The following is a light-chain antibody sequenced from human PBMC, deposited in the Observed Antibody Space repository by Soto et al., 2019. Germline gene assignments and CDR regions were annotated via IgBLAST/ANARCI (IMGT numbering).Light chain of an antibody. Sequence: EIVMTQSPATLSVSPGKRATLSWAARNGGSSYLAWYQQKPGQAPRLLIYGASNRATGIPDRFSGSGSGAEFTLTISRLEPEDFAVYYCQQYSSSGTFGQGTKVDI. CDR1: RNGGSSY. V-gene: IGKV3-20*01. J-gene: IGKJ1*01. CDR3: QQYSSSGT. CDR2: GAS.